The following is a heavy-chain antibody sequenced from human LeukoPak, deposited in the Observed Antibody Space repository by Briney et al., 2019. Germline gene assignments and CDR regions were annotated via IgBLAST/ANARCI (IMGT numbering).Heavy chain of an antibody. CDR2: IYSGGGT. CDR1: GFTFSTNY. D-gene: IGHD4-17*01. J-gene: IGHJ4*02. CDR3: ARGFRSVTTWGYFDY. Sequence: GGSLRLSCAASGFTFSTNYMSWVRQAPGKGLEWVSLIYSGGGTYYADSVKGRFTISRDNSRNTLSLQMNSLRVDDTAVYCCARGFRSVTTWGYFDYWGQGALVTVSS. V-gene: IGHV3-66*01.